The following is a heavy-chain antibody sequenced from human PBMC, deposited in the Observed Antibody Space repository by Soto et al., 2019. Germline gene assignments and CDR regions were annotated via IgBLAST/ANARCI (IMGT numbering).Heavy chain of an antibody. Sequence: QVQLQESGPGLVKPSRTLSLTCAVSSGSISSSNWWSWVRQPPGKGLEWIGEIYHSGSTNYNPSLKSRVTISVDKSKNQFSLKLSSVTAADTAVYYCARDGGRYCSGGSCYSVDAFDIWGQGTMVTVSS. V-gene: IGHV4-4*02. J-gene: IGHJ3*02. CDR1: SGSISSSNW. CDR2: IYHSGST. CDR3: ARDGGRYCSGGSCYSVDAFDI. D-gene: IGHD2-15*01.